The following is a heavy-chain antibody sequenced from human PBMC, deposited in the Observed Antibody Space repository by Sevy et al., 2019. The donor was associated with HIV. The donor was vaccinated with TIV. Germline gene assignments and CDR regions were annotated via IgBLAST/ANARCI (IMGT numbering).Heavy chain of an antibody. CDR3: AKDRRYYDSSGYYFDY. J-gene: IGHJ4*02. D-gene: IGHD3-22*01. Sequence: GESLKISCAASGFTFSSYGMHWVRQAPGKGLEWVAFIRYDGSNKYYADSVKGRFTISRDNSKNTLYLQMNSLRAEDTAVYYCAKDRRYYDSSGYYFDYWGQGTLVTVSS. V-gene: IGHV3-30*02. CDR1: GFTFSSYG. CDR2: IRYDGSNK.